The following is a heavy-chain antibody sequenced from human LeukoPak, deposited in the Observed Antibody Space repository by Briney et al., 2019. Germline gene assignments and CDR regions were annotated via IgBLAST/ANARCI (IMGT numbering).Heavy chain of an antibody. CDR2: LHYTGST. CDR1: GDSITSYY. Sequence: SETLSLTCAVSGDSITSYYWNWIRQPPGKGLEWIGYLHYTGSTDYNPSLRSRVTMWVDASKKQLSLRMTSVTAADTAIYYCANQGSREVRGFDYWGLGTLVTVSS. CDR3: ANQGSREVRGFDY. J-gene: IGHJ4*02. V-gene: IGHV4-59*01. D-gene: IGHD2-2*01.